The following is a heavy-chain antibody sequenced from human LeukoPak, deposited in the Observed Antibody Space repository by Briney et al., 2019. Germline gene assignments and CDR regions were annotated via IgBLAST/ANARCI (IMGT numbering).Heavy chain of an antibody. Sequence: SRVTISVDTSKNQFSLKLSSVTAADTAVYYCARGTSWFDPWGQGTLVTVSS. J-gene: IGHJ5*02. CDR3: ARGTSWFDP. V-gene: IGHV4-30-2*04.